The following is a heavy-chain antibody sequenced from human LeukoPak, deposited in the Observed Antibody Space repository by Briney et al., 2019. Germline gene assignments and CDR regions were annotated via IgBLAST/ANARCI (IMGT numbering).Heavy chain of an antibody. V-gene: IGHV3-30*01. Sequence: PGGSLRLSCAASGFTFSSYAMHWVRQAPGKGLEWLAVISYDGSNKYYADSVKGRFTISRDNSKNTLYLQMNSLRAEDTAVYYCARGPGTSFDYWGQGTLVTVSS. CDR3: ARGPGTSFDY. J-gene: IGHJ4*02. CDR2: ISYDGSNK. CDR1: GFTFSSYA. D-gene: IGHD1-7*01.